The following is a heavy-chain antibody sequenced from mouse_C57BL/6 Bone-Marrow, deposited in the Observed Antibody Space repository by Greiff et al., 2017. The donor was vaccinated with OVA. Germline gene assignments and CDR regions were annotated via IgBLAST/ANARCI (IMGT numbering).Heavy chain of an antibody. CDR1: GFTFTDYY. V-gene: IGHV7-3*01. CDR3: ARYIAAMDY. Sequence: EVKLMESGGGLVQPGGSLSLSCAASGFTFTDYYMSWVRQPPGKALEWLGFIRNKANGYTTEYSASVKGRFTISRDNPQSILYLQMNALRAEDSATYYCARYIAAMDYWGQGTSVTVSS. CDR2: IRNKANGYTT. J-gene: IGHJ4*01.